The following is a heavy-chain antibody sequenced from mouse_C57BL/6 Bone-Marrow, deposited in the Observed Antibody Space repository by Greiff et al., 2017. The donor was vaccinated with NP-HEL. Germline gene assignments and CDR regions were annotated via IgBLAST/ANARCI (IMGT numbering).Heavy chain of an antibody. CDR3: AIRGSSHFDV. V-gene: IGHV1-74*01. CDR2: IHPSDSDT. Sequence: VQLQPPGAELVKPGASVKVSCKASGYTFTRYWVPWVEQGPGQGLGWIGRIHPSDSDTKYNQKFKGKATLTVDKSSSTAYMQLSSLTSEDSAVYYCAIRGSSHFDVWGTGTTVTVSS. CDR1: GYTFTRYW. D-gene: IGHD1-1*01. J-gene: IGHJ1*03.